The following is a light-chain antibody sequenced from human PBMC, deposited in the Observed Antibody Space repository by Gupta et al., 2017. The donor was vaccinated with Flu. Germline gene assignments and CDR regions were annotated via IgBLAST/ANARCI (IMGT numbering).Light chain of an antibody. CDR1: ILKISY. CDR3: TSRDSGNYWV. CDR2: GKN. J-gene: IGLJ3*02. Sequence: SSELPQDPAVSVALGQTVRITCQGDILKISYASWYQQKPGQAPLLVRYGKNNRPSGIPDRFSGYGSGDTASLTIAGAQAEDGADEYWTSRDSGNYWVFGGGTKLTVL. V-gene: IGLV3-19*01.